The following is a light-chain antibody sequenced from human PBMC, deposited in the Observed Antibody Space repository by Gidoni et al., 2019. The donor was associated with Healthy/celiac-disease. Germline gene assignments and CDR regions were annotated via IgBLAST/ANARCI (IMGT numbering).Light chain of an antibody. CDR2: AAS. CDR3: QQLNSYPRGT. J-gene: IGKJ1*01. Sequence: DIQLTQSPSFLSASVGDRVTITCRASQGISSYLAWYQQKPGKAPKLLIYAASTLQSGVPSRFSGSGSGTEFTLTISSLQPEDFATYYCQQLNSYPRGTFGQXTKVEIK. CDR1: QGISSY. V-gene: IGKV1-9*01.